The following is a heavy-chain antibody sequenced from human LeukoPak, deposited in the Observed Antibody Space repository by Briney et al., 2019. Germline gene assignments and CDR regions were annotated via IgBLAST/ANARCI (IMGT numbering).Heavy chain of an antibody. D-gene: IGHD3-22*01. CDR1: GYTFPSYY. Sequence: ASVKVSCKASGYTFPSYYMHWVRQAPGHALEWMGIINPSGVSTNYAQKFQGRVTMTKDTSTSTVYMELSSLRSEDTAVYYCARDFHYYDSSGYHRGFDYWGQGTPVTGSS. CDR3: ARDFHYYDSSGYHRGFDY. CDR2: INPSGVST. J-gene: IGHJ4*02. V-gene: IGHV1-46*01.